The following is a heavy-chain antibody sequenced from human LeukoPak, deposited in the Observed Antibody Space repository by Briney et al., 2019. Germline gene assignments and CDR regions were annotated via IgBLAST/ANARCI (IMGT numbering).Heavy chain of an antibody. D-gene: IGHD6-13*01. CDR2: INHSGST. V-gene: IGHV4-34*01. Sequence: SETLPLTCAVYGGSFSGYYWSWIRQPPGKGLEWIGEINHSGSTNYNPSLKSRVTISVDTSKNQFSLKLSSVTAADTAVYYCARGSVTAAVRYWGQGTLVTVSS. CDR1: GGSFSGYY. CDR3: ARGSVTAAVRY. J-gene: IGHJ4*02.